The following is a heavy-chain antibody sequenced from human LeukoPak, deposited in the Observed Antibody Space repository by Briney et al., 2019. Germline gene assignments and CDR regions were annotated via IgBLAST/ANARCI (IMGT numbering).Heavy chain of an antibody. CDR1: GGTFSSYA. V-gene: IGHV1-69*13. J-gene: IGHJ3*02. CDR3: ARESANYGGKWIHDAFDI. D-gene: IGHD4-23*01. CDR2: IIPIFGTA. Sequence: LVKVSCKASGGTFSSYAISWVRQAPGQGLEWMGGIIPIFGTANYAQKFQGRVTITADESTSTAYMELSSLRSEDTAVYYCARESANYGGKWIHDAFDIWGQGTMVTVSS.